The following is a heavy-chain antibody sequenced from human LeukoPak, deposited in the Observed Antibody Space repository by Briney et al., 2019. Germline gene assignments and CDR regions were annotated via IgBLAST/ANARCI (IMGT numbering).Heavy chain of an antibody. CDR3: ARGGGTEYYDFWRTNYYYYGMDV. CDR2: IYYSGST. CDR1: GDSITSRNYL. J-gene: IGHJ6*02. D-gene: IGHD3-3*01. Sequence: PSETLSLTCTVSGDSITSRNYLWGWIRQPPGKGLEWIGYIYYSGSTYYNPSLKSRVTISVDTSKNQFSLKLSSVTAADTAVYYCARGGGTEYYDFWRTNYYYYGMDVWGQGTTVTVSS. V-gene: IGHV4-30-4*08.